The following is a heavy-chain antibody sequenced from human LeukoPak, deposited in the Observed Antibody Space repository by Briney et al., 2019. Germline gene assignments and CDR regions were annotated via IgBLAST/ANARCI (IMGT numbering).Heavy chain of an antibody. CDR3: ARDRGYYDSSSYFDY. V-gene: IGHV3-20*04. Sequence: GGSLRLSCAASGFTFSSYGMSWVRQAPGKGLEWVSGINWNGGSTGYADSVKGRFTISRDNAKNSLYLQMNSLRAEDTALYYCARDRGYYDSSSYFDYWGQGTLVTVSS. CDR1: GFTFSSYG. J-gene: IGHJ4*02. CDR2: INWNGGST. D-gene: IGHD3-22*01.